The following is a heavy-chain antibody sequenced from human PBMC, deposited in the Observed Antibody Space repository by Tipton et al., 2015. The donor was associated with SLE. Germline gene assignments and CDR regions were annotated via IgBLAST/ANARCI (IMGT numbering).Heavy chain of an antibody. CDR3: ARYIVVVRYFDY. V-gene: IGHV4-59*01. D-gene: IGHD2-21*01. J-gene: IGHJ4*02. Sequence: TLSLTCTVSGGSISVYYWSWIRQPPGKGLEWIGYIFYSGSTNYNPTLKSRVTMSLDTTKNQFSLKLRSVTAADTAVYYCARYIVVVRYFDYWGQGTLVTVSS. CDR2: IFYSGST. CDR1: GGSISVYY.